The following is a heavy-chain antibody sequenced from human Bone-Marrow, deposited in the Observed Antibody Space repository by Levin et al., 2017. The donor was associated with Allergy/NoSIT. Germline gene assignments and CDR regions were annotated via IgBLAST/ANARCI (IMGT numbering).Heavy chain of an antibody. CDR3: TRRLSTTKVFDS. D-gene: IGHD2-2*01. V-gene: IGHV3-49*04. J-gene: IGHJ5*01. CDR1: EFTFGDYS. Sequence: SCRASEFTFGDYSISWVRQAPGKGLEWVAFISSKAYGGTTEYAASVKGRFTISREDSKNTVYLQMNSLQSEDTAVYYCTRRLSTTKVFDSWGQGTLVTVSS. CDR2: ISSKAYGGTT.